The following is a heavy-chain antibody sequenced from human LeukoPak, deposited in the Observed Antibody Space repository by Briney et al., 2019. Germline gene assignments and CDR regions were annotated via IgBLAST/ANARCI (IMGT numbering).Heavy chain of an antibody. CDR2: ISSSSSYI. Sequence: GGSLRLSCAASGFTFSSYSMNWVRQAPGKGLEWVSSISSSSSYIYYADSVKGRFTISRDNAKNSVYLQMNSLRAEDTAVYYCARDRRYSSGWYGLYAFDIWGQGTMVTVSS. V-gene: IGHV3-21*01. D-gene: IGHD6-19*01. J-gene: IGHJ3*02. CDR1: GFTFSSYS. CDR3: ARDRRYSSGWYGLYAFDI.